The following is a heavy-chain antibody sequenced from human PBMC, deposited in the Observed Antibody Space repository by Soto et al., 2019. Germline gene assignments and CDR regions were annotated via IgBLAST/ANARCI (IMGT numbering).Heavy chain of an antibody. CDR3: ARSSGGNFGIIIEGTNWFAP. CDR2: INPHGGST. CDR1: RDTFTSYY. D-gene: IGHD1-26*01. J-gene: IGHJ5*02. Sequence: GPSVKVSCKAPRDTFTSYYINCVRQAPGQGLEWMGVINPHGGSTAYAQKFKGRVTLTRDTSASTVYMEVSSLTSEDTAMYYCARSSGGNFGIIIEGTNWFAPWGQGTLVTVSS. V-gene: IGHV1-46*01.